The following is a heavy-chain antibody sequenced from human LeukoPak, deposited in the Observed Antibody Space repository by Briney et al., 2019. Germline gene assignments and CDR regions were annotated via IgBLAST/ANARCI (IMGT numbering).Heavy chain of an antibody. J-gene: IGHJ4*02. D-gene: IGHD1-26*01. Sequence: SETLSLTCTVSGASVGSAGYYWSWIRQPPGGGLEWIGYVYYISNTNYNPSLKGRVTMSVNPSENQFSLKLNSVTAADTAMYYCARTQSQSGSYRYYFGYWGQGTLVTVSS. CDR2: VYYISNT. CDR1: GASVGSAGYY. V-gene: IGHV4-61*08. CDR3: ARTQSQSGSYRYYFGY.